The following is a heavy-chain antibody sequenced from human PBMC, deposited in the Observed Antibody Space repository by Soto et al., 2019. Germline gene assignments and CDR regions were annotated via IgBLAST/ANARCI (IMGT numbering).Heavy chain of an antibody. CDR1: GLSLRTSEVG. Sequence: SGAKLGNPAQSLTLTCTFSGLSLRTSEVGVGWIRQPPGKALEWLALIYWDDDKRYSPSLKSRLTITEDTSKNQVVLTMTNMDPVDTATYYCAHRQRTVYFDYWGQGTLVTVSS. V-gene: IGHV2-5*02. J-gene: IGHJ4*02. CDR3: AHRQRTVYFDY. CDR2: IYWDDDK. D-gene: IGHD4-17*01.